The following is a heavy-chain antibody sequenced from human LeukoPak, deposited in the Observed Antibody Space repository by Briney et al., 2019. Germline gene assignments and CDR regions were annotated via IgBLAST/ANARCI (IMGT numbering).Heavy chain of an antibody. J-gene: IGHJ4*02. V-gene: IGHV4-39*07. CDR2: IYYSGSP. D-gene: IGHD6-19*01. CDR3: AIIKAGYSSGWYFGPYYFDY. Sequence: PSDTLSLTCTVSGVSISSCNSYWGWIRQPPGKVLEWIGSIYYSGSPYYNPSLKSRVTISVDTYKNQFSLKLSSVTAADTAVYYCAIIKAGYSSGWYFGPYYFDYWGQGTLVTVSS. CDR1: GVSISSCNSY.